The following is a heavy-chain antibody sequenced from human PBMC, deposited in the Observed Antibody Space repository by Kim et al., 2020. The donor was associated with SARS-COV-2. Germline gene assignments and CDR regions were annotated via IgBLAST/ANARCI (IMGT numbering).Heavy chain of an antibody. J-gene: IGHJ5*02. V-gene: IGHV3-7*01. Sequence: GGSLRLSCAASGFTFRDYWMSWVRQAPGKGLEWVSNIKQDGSEKYYEDSVKGRFIITRDNAKNSHYLVKNNMRADAAAIYYCARNWLARCGPFTYFDPWG. CDR1: GFTFRDYW. CDR3: ARNWLARCGPFTYFDP. CDR2: IKQDGSEK. D-gene: IGHD3-9*01.